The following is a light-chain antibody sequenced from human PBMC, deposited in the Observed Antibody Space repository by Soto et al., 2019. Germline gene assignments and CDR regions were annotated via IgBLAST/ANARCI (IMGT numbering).Light chain of an antibody. J-gene: IGKJ4*01. Sequence: DIRMTQSPSSLSASVGDRVTITCRASQSISRRLNWFQQKPGKAPKLLIYDISSLQSGVPSRFSGSGSGTDFTLTISSLQPEDFATYYCQQSNSTPLTFGGGTRVEIK. CDR1: QSISRR. CDR3: QQSNSTPLT. CDR2: DIS. V-gene: IGKV1-39*01.